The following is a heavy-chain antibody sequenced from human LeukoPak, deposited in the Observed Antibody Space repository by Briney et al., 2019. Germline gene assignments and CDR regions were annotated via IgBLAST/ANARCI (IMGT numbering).Heavy chain of an antibody. D-gene: IGHD5-12*01. J-gene: IGHJ4*02. CDR3: AKGAYDYVELGYFDY. CDR1: GYSFSNYA. CDR2: IVSSSGST. V-gene: IGHV3-23*01. Sequence: GGSLRLSCAASGYSFSNYAMSWVRQAPGKGLEWVSLIVSSSGSTFYADSVKGRFTISRDNSKNTLYLQMNSLRAEDTAVYYCAKGAYDYVELGYFDYWGQGTLVTVSS.